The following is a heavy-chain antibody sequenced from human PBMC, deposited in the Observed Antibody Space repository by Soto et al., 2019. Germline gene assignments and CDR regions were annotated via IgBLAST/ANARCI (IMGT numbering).Heavy chain of an antibody. D-gene: IGHD3-22*01. CDR2: ITWNSGSI. Sequence: EVHLVESGGGLVQPGRSLRLSCAASGFSFDNYAMHWVRQVPGKGLEWVSGITWNSGSIAYADSVKGRFTVSRDNAKHSLYLQMNSLRVEDTALYYCAKVSSHYYDRSGYADYWGQGTLVTVSS. J-gene: IGHJ4*02. V-gene: IGHV3-9*01. CDR3: AKVSSHYYDRSGYADY. CDR1: GFSFDNYA.